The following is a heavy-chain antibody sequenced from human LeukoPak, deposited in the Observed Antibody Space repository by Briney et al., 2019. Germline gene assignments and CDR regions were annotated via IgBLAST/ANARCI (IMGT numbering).Heavy chain of an antibody. J-gene: IGHJ5*02. CDR3: ARDRGTGSGSRSWFDP. D-gene: IGHD3-10*01. V-gene: IGHV1-18*01. CDR1: GYTFTSYG. CDR2: INPDNGNT. Sequence: GASVKVSCKASGYTFTSYGISWVRQAPGQGLEWMGWINPDNGNTNYAQKLQGRVTMTTDTSTTTAHMELRSLTSDDTAVYYCARDRGTGSGSRSWFDPWGQGTLVTVSS.